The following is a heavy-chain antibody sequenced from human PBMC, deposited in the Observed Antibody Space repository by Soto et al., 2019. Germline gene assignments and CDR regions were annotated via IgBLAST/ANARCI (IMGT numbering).Heavy chain of an antibody. CDR2: ISAYNGNT. V-gene: IGHV1-18*04. CDR3: ARDDNSSGWPY. CDR1: RWTFTSYR. J-gene: IGHJ4*02. Sequence: ASVKDSFKATRWTFTSYRSNGGRQAPGQGLEWMGWISAYNGNTNYAQKLQGRVTMTTDTSTSTAYMELRSLRSDDTAVYYCARDDNSSGWPYWGQGTLVTVPS. D-gene: IGHD6-19*01.